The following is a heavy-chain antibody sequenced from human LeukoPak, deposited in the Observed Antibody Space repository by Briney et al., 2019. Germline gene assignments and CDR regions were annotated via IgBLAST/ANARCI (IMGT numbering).Heavy chain of an antibody. D-gene: IGHD1-1*01. CDR1: GGSVSGGYYF. J-gene: IGHJ4*02. V-gene: IGHV4-61*01. CDR2: IYYSGST. CDR3: ARDFHGNNWYYIDF. Sequence: PSETLSLTCTVSGGSVSGGYYFWSWIRQPPGKGLEWIGYIYYSGSTNYNPSLKSRLTISVDTSKNQFSLRLNSVTAADTAVYYCARDFHGNNWYYIDFWGQGTLVAVSS.